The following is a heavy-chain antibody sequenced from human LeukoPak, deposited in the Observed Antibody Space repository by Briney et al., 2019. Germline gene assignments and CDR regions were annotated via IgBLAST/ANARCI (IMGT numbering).Heavy chain of an antibody. CDR1: GFTSSWYS. J-gene: IGHJ4*02. CDR2: IGTSNSPI. D-gene: IGHD6-19*01. V-gene: IGHV3-48*02. CDR3: ARDDGSGWNIDY. Sequence: GGSLRLSCVASGFTSSWYSMTWVRQAPGKGLEWLSYIGTSNSPIYYADSVKGRFTVSRDNAKNSLYLQMNSLRDEDTAVYYCARDDGSGWNIDYWGQGTLVTVSS.